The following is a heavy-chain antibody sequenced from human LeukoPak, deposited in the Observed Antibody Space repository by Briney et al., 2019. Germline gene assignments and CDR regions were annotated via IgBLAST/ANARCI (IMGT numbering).Heavy chain of an antibody. D-gene: IGHD6-13*01. CDR3: ARDPDSSSWPGPVD. CDR1: GGSISSSSYY. CDR2: IYYSGST. V-gene: IGHV4-39*07. J-gene: IGHJ4*02. Sequence: SETLSLTCTVSGGSISSSSYYWGWIRQPPGKGLEWIGSIYYSGSTYYNPSLKSRVTISVDTSKNRFSLKLSSVTAADTAVYYCARDPDSSSWPGPVDWGQGTLVTVSS.